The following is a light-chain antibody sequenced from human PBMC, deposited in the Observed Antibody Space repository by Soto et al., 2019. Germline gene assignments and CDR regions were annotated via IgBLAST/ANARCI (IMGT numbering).Light chain of an antibody. CDR3: TSFAPGRISV. V-gene: IGLV2-14*03. Sequence: HSALTQPASVSGSPGQYITISGSGTSSDIGAYDLVSWYQQHPGRAPKLIIYEVSHRFSGLSYRFSGSKSGNTASLTISGLQAEDEGDYYCTSFAPGRISVFGSGTKVTVL. J-gene: IGLJ1*01. CDR2: EVS. CDR1: SSDIGAYDL.